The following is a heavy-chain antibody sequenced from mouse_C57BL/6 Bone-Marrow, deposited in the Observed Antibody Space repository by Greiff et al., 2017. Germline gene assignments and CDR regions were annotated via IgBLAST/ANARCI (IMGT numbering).Heavy chain of an antibody. V-gene: IGHV1-59*01. Sequence: QVQLQQPGAELVRPGTSVKLSCKASGYTFTSYWMHWVKQRPGQGLEWIGVIDPSDSYTNYNQKFKGKATLTVDTSSSTAYMQLSSLTSEDSAVYYCARNYYGSSPPTAYFDVWGTGTTVTVSS. CDR3: ARNYYGSSPPTAYFDV. CDR2: IDPSDSYT. J-gene: IGHJ1*03. D-gene: IGHD1-1*01. CDR1: GYTFTSYW.